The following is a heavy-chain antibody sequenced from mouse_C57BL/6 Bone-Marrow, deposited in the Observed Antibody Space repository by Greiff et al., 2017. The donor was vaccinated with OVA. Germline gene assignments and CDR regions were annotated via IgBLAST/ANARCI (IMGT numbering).Heavy chain of an antibody. D-gene: IGHD1-1*01. J-gene: IGHJ4*01. CDR3: ARWGHYYGSSYAMDY. Sequence: EVQLQQSGPVLVKPGASVKMSCKASGYTFTDYYMNWVKQSHGKSLEWIGVINPYNGGTSYNQKFKGKATLTVDKSSSTAYMELNSLTSEDSAVYYCARWGHYYGSSYAMDYWGQGTSVTVSS. CDR1: GYTFTDYY. V-gene: IGHV1-19*01. CDR2: INPYNGGT.